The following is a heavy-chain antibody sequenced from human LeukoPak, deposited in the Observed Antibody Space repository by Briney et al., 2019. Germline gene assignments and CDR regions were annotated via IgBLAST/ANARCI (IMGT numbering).Heavy chain of an antibody. CDR3: ARRGQAGYLY. J-gene: IGHJ4*02. CDR1: GGSLSDYY. D-gene: IGHD3-16*02. CDR2: INHSGST. V-gene: IGHV4-34*01. Sequence: SETLSLTCAVYGGSLSDYYWSWIRQPPGKGLEWIGEINHSGSTNYNPSLKSRVTISVDTSKNQFSLNLNSVTAADTAVYYCARRGQAGYLYWGRGTLVTVSS.